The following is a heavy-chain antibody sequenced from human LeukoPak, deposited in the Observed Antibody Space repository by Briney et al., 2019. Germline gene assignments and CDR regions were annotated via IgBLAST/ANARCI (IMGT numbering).Heavy chain of an antibody. D-gene: IGHD5-24*01. CDR3: APSATPTFPFFDY. CDR2: ISGIGGGT. CDR1: GFTFSGYA. J-gene: IGHJ4*02. Sequence: GGSLRLALGSAGFTFSGYAIGWVRQAPGEGRWWVSAISGIGGGTYYAGSVKGGFTISRDNSQNTMYLKMNSLRAADTAVYNCAPSATPTFPFFDYWGQGTLVTVSS. V-gene: IGHV3-23*01.